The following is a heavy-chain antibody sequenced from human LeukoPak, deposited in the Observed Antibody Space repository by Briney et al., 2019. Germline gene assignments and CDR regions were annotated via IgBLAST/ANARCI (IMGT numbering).Heavy chain of an antibody. CDR1: GYTFTSYD. D-gene: IGHD3-22*01. J-gene: IGHJ5*02. Sequence: GASVKVSCKASGYTFTSYDINWVRQATGQGLEWMGWMNPNSGNTGYAQKFQGRVTMTRNTSISTAYMELSSLRSEDTAVYYCARGERGWGYYYDSSGYYLWGQGTLVTVSS. CDR2: MNPNSGNT. CDR3: ARGERGWGYYYDSSGYYL. V-gene: IGHV1-8*01.